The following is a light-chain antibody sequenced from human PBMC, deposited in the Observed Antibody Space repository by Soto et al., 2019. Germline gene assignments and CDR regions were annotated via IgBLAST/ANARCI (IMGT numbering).Light chain of an antibody. J-gene: IGLJ1*01. CDR1: RRDVGGYNY. CDR3: SSDTSSSPLYV. V-gene: IGLV2-14*01. CDR2: EVT. Sequence: QSALAQPASVSGSPGQSITISCTGTRRDVGGYNYVSWYQQYPGKSPKLLIYEVTHRPSGVSNRFSGSKSGNTASLTISGLQAEYDGDYHCSSDTSSSPLYVVGTGTKFT.